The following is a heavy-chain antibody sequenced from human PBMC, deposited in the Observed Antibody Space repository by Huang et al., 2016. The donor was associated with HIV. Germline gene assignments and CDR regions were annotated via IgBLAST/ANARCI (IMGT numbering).Heavy chain of an antibody. V-gene: IGHV3-30*02. Sequence: QVRLVGSGGGVVQPGASLTLSCSASGFPFSAYGMDWVRQAPGKGLEWVSFIRYDGNNDYLIGAVKGRFTISRDKSNNTRYLRMNSLRPEDTAVYYCVKERGSSRARSSFDFWGQGTSVIVSS. D-gene: IGHD6-13*01. CDR1: GFPFSAYG. CDR3: VKERGSSRARSSFDF. J-gene: IGHJ3*01. CDR2: IRYDGNND.